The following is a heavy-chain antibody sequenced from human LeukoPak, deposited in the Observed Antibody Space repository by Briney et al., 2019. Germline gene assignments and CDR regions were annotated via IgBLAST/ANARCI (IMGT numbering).Heavy chain of an antibody. V-gene: IGHV3-48*02. CDR1: GFTFSSHS. CDR3: ARMDDYSANFRV. J-gene: IGHJ3*01. Sequence: PGGSLRLSCAASGFTFSSHSMNWVRQAPGKGLEWVSSINRNSGSIFYADSVKGRFTISRDNAKNSLYLQMNSLRDEDTAVYYCARMDDYSANFRVWGQGTMVTVSS. D-gene: IGHD4-4*01. CDR2: INRNSGSI.